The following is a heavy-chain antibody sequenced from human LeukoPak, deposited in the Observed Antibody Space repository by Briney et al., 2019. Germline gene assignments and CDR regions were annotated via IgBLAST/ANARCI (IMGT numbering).Heavy chain of an antibody. CDR3: ARVGGSYYLAFDI. D-gene: IGHD1-26*01. V-gene: IGHV3-21*01. CDR1: GFTFSSYS. Sequence: GGSLRLSCAASGFTFSSYSMNWVRQAPGKGLEWVSSISSSSSYIYYADSVKGRFTISRDNAKNSLCLQMNSLRAEDTAVYYCARVGGSYYLAFDIWGQGTMVTVSS. J-gene: IGHJ3*02. CDR2: ISSSSSYI.